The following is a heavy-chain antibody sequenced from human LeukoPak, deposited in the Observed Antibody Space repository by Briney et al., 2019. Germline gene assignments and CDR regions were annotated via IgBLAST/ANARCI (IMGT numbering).Heavy chain of an antibody. CDR2: ISSSSSYI. V-gene: IGHV3-21*01. D-gene: IGHD6-13*01. CDR3: ASIAAAGTFDY. CDR1: GFTFSSYG. Sequence: GGSLRLSCAASGFTFSSYGMHWVRQAPGKGLEWVSSISSSSSYIYYADSVKGRFTISRDNAKNSLYLQMNSLRAEDTAVYYCASIAAAGTFDYWGQGTLVTVSS. J-gene: IGHJ4*02.